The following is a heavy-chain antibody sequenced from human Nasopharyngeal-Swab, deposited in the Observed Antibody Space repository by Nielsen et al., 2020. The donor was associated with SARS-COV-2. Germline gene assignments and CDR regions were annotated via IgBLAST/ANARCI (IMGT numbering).Heavy chain of an antibody. D-gene: IGHD6-25*01. V-gene: IGHV5-51*01. CDR1: GYSFIDYW. Sequence: GESLKISCKVSGYSFIDYWIGWVRQMPGRGLERMGIIYPGDSDTRYNPSFQGQVTISADNSIGTAYLQWGSLKASDSAMYYCARPLAAASYYFDYWGQGTLVTVSS. J-gene: IGHJ4*02. CDR3: ARPLAAASYYFDY. CDR2: IYPGDSDT.